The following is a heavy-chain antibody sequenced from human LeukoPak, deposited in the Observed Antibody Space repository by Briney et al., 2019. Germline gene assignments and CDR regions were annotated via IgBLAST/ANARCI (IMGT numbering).Heavy chain of an antibody. CDR1: GFTFNRFG. D-gene: IGHD2-21*02. J-gene: IGHJ4*02. CDR3: ATSAHIEVGTAPPPDY. CDR2: IWYDGSNK. Sequence: PGGSLRLSCATSGFTFNRFGMHWVRQAPGKGPEWVAVIWYDGSNKDYADSAKGRFTISRDNSKNTLYLQMSGLRAEDTAVYYCATSAHIEVGTAPPPDYWGQGTLVTVTS. V-gene: IGHV3-33*01.